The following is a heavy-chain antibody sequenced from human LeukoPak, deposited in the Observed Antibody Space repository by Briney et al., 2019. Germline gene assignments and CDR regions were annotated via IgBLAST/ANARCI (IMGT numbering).Heavy chain of an antibody. V-gene: IGHV3-9*01. CDR2: ISWNSGSI. J-gene: IGHJ4*02. CDR1: GFTFDDYA. CDR3: AKVGGAYYDSSGYYRSSFDY. D-gene: IGHD3-22*01. Sequence: PGGSLRLSCAASGFTFDDYAMHWVRHAPGKGLEWVSGISWNSGSIGYADSVKGRFTISRDNAKNSLYLQMNSLRAEDTALYYCAKVGGAYYDSSGYYRSSFDYWGQGTLVTVSS.